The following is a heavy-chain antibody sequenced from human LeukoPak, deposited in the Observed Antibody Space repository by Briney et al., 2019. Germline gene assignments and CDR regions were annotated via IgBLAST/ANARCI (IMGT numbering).Heavy chain of an antibody. J-gene: IGHJ5*02. V-gene: IGHV3-74*01. CDR1: GFMFSKSC. CDR3: AKEKDDHGDPGPLDA. Sequence: AESLTLSCAASGFMFSKSCMHWVRQLPGKGLDWVARIYNDGSTTNHADSVKGRFTISRDNAANTLFLQMSSLRAEDTAVYYCAKEKDDHGDPGPLDAWGQGDLVTVSS. CDR2: IYNDGSTT. D-gene: IGHD4-17*01.